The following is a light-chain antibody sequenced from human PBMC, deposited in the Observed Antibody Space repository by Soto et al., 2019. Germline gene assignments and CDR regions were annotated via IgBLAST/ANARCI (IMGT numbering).Light chain of an antibody. Sequence: DIVMTQSPLSLPVTPGEPASISCRSSQSLLHSNGYNYLDWYLQKPGQSPQLLIYLGSNRASGVPDRFSGSGSGTDFTLKISRVEAEDVGFSELTFGGGTKVEIK. J-gene: IGKJ4*01. CDR1: QSLLHSNGYNY. CDR3: T. V-gene: IGKV2-28*01. CDR2: LGS.